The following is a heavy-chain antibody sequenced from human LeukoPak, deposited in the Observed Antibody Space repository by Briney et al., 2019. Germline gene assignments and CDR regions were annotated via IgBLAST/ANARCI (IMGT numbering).Heavy chain of an antibody. Sequence: PGGSLRLSFAASGFTFDDYAMHWVRQAPGKGLEWVSLISWDGGSTYYADSVKGRFTISRDNSKNSLYLQMNSLRAEDTAVYYCAKGDGYNSGWFDPWGQGTLVTVSS. CDR2: ISWDGGST. D-gene: IGHD5-24*01. J-gene: IGHJ5*02. V-gene: IGHV3-43D*03. CDR1: GFTFDDYA. CDR3: AKGDGYNSGWFDP.